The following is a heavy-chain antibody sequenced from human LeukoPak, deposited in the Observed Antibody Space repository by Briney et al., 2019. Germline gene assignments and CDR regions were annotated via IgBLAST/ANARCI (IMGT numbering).Heavy chain of an antibody. D-gene: IGHD3-10*01. V-gene: IGHV1-69*04. CDR2: IVPLLGIA. CDR3: ARGPYYYGSGSFFLDD. J-gene: IGHJ4*02. Sequence: ASVKVSCKASGGTFSSYAFTWVRQAPGQGLEWMGRIVPLLGIANYAQRFQGRVTITADKSTSTAYMELSSLRSEDTAVYYCARGPYYYGSGSFFLDDWGQGTLLTVSS. CDR1: GGTFSSYA.